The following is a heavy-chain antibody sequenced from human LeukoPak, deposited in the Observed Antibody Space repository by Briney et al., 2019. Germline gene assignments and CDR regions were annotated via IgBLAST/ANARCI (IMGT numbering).Heavy chain of an antibody. CDR2: INYSGST. CDR3: ARAGWLDFDY. V-gene: IGHV4-59*01. D-gene: IGHD6-19*01. CDR1: GGSISSYY. Sequence: SETLSLTCTVSGGSISSYYWSWIRQPPGKGLEWIGYINYSGSTNYNPSLKSRVTISIDTSKNQFSLKLSSVTAADTAVYYCARAGWLDFDYWGQGTLATVSS. J-gene: IGHJ4*02.